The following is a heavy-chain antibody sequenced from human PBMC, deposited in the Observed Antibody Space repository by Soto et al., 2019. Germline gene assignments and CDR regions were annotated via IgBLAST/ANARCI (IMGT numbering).Heavy chain of an antibody. J-gene: IGHJ5*02. CDR3: ATEFCGSGCFPGNH. CDR1: GFTFSNAW. Sequence: PGGSLRLSCAASGFTFSNAWMNWVRQAPGKGLEWVGRIKREIDGGTVDYAAPVKGRFTISRDDSKDTLYLQMNSLEMDDTAVYYCATEFCGSGCFPGNHWGPGTLVTVSS. CDR2: IKREIDGGTV. D-gene: IGHD2-21*01. V-gene: IGHV3-15*07.